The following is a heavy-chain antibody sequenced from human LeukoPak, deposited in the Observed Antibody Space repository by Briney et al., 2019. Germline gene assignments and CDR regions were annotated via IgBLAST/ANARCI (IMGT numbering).Heavy chain of an antibody. V-gene: IGHV3-48*02. D-gene: IGHD1-26*01. J-gene: IGHJ3*02. CDR1: GFTFNSYT. CDR3: ARDLSYAFDI. CDR2: ISISSGTT. Sequence: GGSLRLSCAASGFTFNSYTMNWVRQAPGKGLKWISYISISSGTTFYADSVKGRFTISRDNAKNSLYLQMNSLRDEDTAVYYCARDLSYAFDIWGQGTMVTVSS.